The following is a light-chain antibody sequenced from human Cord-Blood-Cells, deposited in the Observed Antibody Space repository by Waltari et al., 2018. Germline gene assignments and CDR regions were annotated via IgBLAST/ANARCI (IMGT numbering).Light chain of an antibody. J-gene: IGKJ4*01. V-gene: IGKV1-39*01. CDR3: QQSYSTLT. CDR1: RSISSN. CDR2: AAS. Sequence: DIQITQSPSSLSDSVGDRDTITCRASRSISSNLIWYQQKPGKAPKLLIYAASSLQSGVPSRFSGSGSGTDFTLTISSLQPEDFATYYCQQSYSTLTFGGGTKVEIK.